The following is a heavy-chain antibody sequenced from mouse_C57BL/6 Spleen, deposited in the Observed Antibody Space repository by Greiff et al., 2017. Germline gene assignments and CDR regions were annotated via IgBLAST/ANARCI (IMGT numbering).Heavy chain of an antibody. Sequence: EVKVVESGGGLVKPGGSLKLSCAASGFTFGSYAMSWVRQTPEKRLEWVATISDGGSYTYYPDNVKGRFTISRDNAKNNLYLQMSHLKSEDTAMYYCARAYYSNYAWFAYWGQGTLVTVSA. V-gene: IGHV5-4*03. CDR1: GFTFGSYA. D-gene: IGHD2-5*01. CDR3: ARAYYSNYAWFAY. CDR2: ISDGGSYT. J-gene: IGHJ3*01.